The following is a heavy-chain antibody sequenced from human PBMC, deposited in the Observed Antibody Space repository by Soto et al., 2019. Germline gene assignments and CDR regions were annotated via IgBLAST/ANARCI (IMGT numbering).Heavy chain of an antibody. D-gene: IGHD3-22*01. CDR2: IIPIFGTT. CDR3: ARDRTDSGYYTNWLDP. CDR1: GGTFGSDA. J-gene: IGHJ5*02. Sequence: SVKVSCKASGGTFGSDAITWVRQAPGQGLEWVGRIIPIFGTTNYAQNLQGRVTISADKSSLTSYMELHSLTSDDTALYYCARDRTDSGYYTNWLDPWGQGTQVTVSS. V-gene: IGHV1-69*06.